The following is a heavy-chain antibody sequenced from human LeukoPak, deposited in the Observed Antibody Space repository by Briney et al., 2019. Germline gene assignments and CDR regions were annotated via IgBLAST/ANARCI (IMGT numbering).Heavy chain of an antibody. V-gene: IGHV4-59*08. CDR3: ARSIRYFDWLSPTSFDY. D-gene: IGHD3-9*01. CDR1: GGSISSYY. Sequence: SETLSLTCTVSGGSISSYYWSWIRQPPGKGLEWIGYIYYSGSTNYNPSLKSRVTISVDTSKNQFSLKLSSVTAADTAVYYCARSIRYFDWLSPTSFDYWGQGTLVTVSS. J-gene: IGHJ4*02. CDR2: IYYSGST.